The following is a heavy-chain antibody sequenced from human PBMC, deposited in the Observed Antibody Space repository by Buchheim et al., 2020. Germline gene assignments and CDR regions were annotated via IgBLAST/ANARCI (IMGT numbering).Heavy chain of an antibody. CDR3: ALMRGIANGWSTPASYFYGMDV. V-gene: IGHV4-61*08. Sequence: QVQLQESGPGLVKPSQTLSLTCTVSGGSISSGGYYWSWIRQHPGKGLEWIGYIYESGISNYNPSLKNRVALSIDTARNQVSLKLNSVTAADTAVYYCALMRGIANGWSTPASYFYGMDVWGQGTT. J-gene: IGHJ6*02. CDR1: GGSISSGGYY. D-gene: IGHD6-19*01. CDR2: IYESGIS.